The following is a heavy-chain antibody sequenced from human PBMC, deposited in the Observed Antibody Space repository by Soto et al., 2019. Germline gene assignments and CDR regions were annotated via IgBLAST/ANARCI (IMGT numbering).Heavy chain of an antibody. CDR1: GGSISSSSYY. CDR2: IYYSGST. CDR3: ARVGGLHLGELSPG. J-gene: IGHJ4*01. Sequence: PSETLSLTCTVSGGSISSSSYYWCWILHPPGKGLEWIGSIYYSGSTYYNPSLKSRVTISVDTSKNQFSLKLSSVTAADTAVYYCARVGGLHLGELSPGWGQGTLVTVSS. D-gene: IGHD3-16*02. V-gene: IGHV4-39*01.